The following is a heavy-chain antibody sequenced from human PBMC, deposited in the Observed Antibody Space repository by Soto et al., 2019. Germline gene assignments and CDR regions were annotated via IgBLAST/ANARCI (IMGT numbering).Heavy chain of an antibody. D-gene: IGHD6-25*01. CDR1: GFTFSRYA. Sequence: VGSLRLSGSVSGFTFSRYAMHWVRQAPGKGLEYVSGISSNGEKTYYADPVKGRFTISRDNSKNTLYLQMGSLRGEDTALYHCVKSATIAAAATDCFDYWGQGTLVTVSS. CDR2: ISSNGEKT. CDR3: VKSATIAAAATDCFDY. V-gene: IGHV3-64D*06. J-gene: IGHJ4*02.